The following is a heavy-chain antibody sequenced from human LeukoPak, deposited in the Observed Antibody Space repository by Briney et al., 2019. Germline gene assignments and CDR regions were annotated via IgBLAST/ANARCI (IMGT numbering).Heavy chain of an antibody. CDR1: GFTFSSFW. CDR3: ARAEGWGVDY. Sequence: GGSLRLSRAASGFTFSSFWMNWVRQAPGKGLEWVANIKQDESKKYYVDSVKGRFTISRDNAKNSLYLQTNSLRAEDTAVYYCARAEGWGVDYWGRGTLVTVSS. V-gene: IGHV3-7*04. CDR2: IKQDESKK. D-gene: IGHD3-10*01. J-gene: IGHJ4*02.